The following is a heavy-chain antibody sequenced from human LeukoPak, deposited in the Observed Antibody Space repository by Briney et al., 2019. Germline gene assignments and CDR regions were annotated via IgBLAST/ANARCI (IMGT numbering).Heavy chain of an antibody. CDR1: EFTVSSNS. V-gene: IGHV3-53*01. CDR2: IYSGGNT. D-gene: IGHD3-22*01. Sequence: GGSLRLSCTVAEFTVSSNSMSWVRQAAGKGLEWVAFIYSGGNTHNSDSVKGRFTISRDNSKNTLYLQMNSLRAEDTAVYYCARAMRGYYDSSGYYYVHYFDYWGQGTLVTVSS. CDR3: ARAMRGYYDSSGYYYVHYFDY. J-gene: IGHJ4*02.